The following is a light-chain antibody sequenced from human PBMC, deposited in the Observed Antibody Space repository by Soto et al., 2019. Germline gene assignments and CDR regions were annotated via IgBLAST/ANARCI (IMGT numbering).Light chain of an antibody. V-gene: IGLV2-8*01. J-gene: IGLJ7*01. CDR1: SSDVGAYNY. Sequence: QSVLTQPASVSGSPGQSTTISCTGTSSDVGAYNYVSWYQQHPGKAPKLIIYQVTKRPSGVPDRFSASKSGNTASLTVSGLQAEDEADYYCSSYVVSYSWVFGGGTQLTVL. CDR3: SSYVVSYSWV. CDR2: QVT.